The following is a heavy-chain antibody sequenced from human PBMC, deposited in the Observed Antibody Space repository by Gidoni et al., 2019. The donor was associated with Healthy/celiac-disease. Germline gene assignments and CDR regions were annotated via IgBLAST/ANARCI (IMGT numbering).Heavy chain of an antibody. CDR2: ISGSGVIT. D-gene: IGHD6-13*01. CDR3: AKAPRSSSSYFDY. CDR1: GCTFSSYA. V-gene: IGHV3-23*01. Sequence: EVQLLESGGGLVEPGGSVRRSCAAAGCTFSSYAMSWVRQAPCKGRDWVSAISGSGVITYYADSVKCRFTISRDNSNNTLYLHMTSRRAEDTAVYYCAKAPRSSSSYFDYWGQGTLVTVSS. J-gene: IGHJ4*02.